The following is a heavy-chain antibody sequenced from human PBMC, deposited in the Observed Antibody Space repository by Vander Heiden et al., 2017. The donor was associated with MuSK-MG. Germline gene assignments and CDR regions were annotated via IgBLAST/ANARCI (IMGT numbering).Heavy chain of an antibody. CDR3: ARSITMVRAIDD. CDR2: MNPNSGNT. V-gene: IGHV1-8*01. Sequence: QVQLMQSGAEVTHPGASVTVSCTASASTFTSFEINCVRQATGQGLEWMGWMNPNSGNTGYAQKFQGRVTMTRNTSISTAYMGLSSLRSEDTAVYCCARSITMVRAIDDWGQGTLVTVSS. CDR1: ASTFTSFE. J-gene: IGHJ4*02. D-gene: IGHD3-10*01.